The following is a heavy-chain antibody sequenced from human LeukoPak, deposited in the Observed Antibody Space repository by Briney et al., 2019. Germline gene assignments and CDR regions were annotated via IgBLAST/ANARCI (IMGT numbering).Heavy chain of an antibody. CDR3: AKDMYCSTTSCYAAGPYGMDV. CDR2: ISGNSGRI. D-gene: IGHD2-2*01. J-gene: IGHJ6*02. Sequence: PGRSLRLSCAASGFTFGDYAMHWVRQAPGKGLEWVSGISGNSGRIDYADSVKGRFTISRDNAKNSLYLQMNSLRAEDTALYYCAKDMYCSTTSCYAAGPYGMDVWGQGTTVTVSS. CDR1: GFTFGDYA. V-gene: IGHV3-9*01.